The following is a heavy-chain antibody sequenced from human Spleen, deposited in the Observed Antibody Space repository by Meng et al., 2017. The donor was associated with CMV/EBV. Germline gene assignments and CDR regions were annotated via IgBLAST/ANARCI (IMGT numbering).Heavy chain of an antibody. D-gene: IGHD3-22*01. J-gene: IGHJ4*02. CDR2: IIPIFGTA. CDR3: ARDDSYYDSSGPFDY. V-gene: IGHV1-69*05. CDR1: GGTFSSYA. Sequence: SVKVSCKASGGTFSSYAISWVRQAPGQGLEWMGGIIPIFGTANYAQKFQGRVTITTDESTSTAYMELSSLRSDDTAVYYCARDDSYYDSSGPFDYWGQGTLVTVSS.